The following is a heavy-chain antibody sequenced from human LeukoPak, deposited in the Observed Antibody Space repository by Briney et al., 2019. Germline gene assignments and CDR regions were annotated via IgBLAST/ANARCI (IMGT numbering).Heavy chain of an antibody. D-gene: IGHD5-24*01. J-gene: IGHJ4*02. V-gene: IGHV3-30*02. CDR2: IRHDGTQ. Sequence: PGGSLRLLCAASGFMFSGYGVHWLRQARGKGGEGVAFIRHDGTQYHTYSVKGRFTISRDNSKSTLFLQMYSLGPDDTAVYYCGKGRERDYNCLDSWGQGTLVTVSS. CDR3: GKGRERDYNCLDS. CDR1: GFMFSGYG.